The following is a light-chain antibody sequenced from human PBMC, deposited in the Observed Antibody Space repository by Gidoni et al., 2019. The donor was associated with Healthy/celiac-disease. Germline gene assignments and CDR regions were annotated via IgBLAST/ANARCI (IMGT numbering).Light chain of an antibody. CDR2: AAS. CDR1: QSISSY. CDR3: QQSYSTPFT. J-gene: IGKJ3*01. Sequence: DIQMTQSPSSLSASVGDRVTITCRASQSISSYLNWYQQKPGKAPKLLIYAASRLQSGVPSRYSGSGSGTDLTLTISSLQPEDFATYYCQQSYSTPFTFGHXTKVDIK. V-gene: IGKV1-39*01.